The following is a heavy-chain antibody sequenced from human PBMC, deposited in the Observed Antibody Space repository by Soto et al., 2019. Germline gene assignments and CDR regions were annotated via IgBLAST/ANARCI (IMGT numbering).Heavy chain of an antibody. CDR3: ARDISNGYNSY. CDR1: GSTLGDYW. D-gene: IGHD5-12*01. CDR2: INKDGSVT. J-gene: IGHJ4*02. V-gene: IGHV3-74*01. Sequence: EVQLVESGGGLIQPGSSLKLSCRASGSTLGDYWMHWVRQIPGKGLVWVSRINKDGSVTNYAESVTGRFTISRDNAKNTLFLQMNSLRADDTAVCYCARDISNGYNSYWGQGTLVTVSS.